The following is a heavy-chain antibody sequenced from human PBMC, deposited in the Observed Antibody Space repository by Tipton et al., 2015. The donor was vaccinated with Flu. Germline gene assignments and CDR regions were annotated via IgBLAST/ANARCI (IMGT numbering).Heavy chain of an antibody. D-gene: IGHD1-26*01. Sequence: QVQLVQSGGGVVQPGRSLRLSCAASGFTFSSYGMHWVRQAPGKGLEWMVVIWYDGNNKNYADSVKGRFTASRDNSKNTLYLQMNSLRAEDTAVYYCARGGYSGKYYGMDVWGQGTTVTVSS. CDR1: GFTFSSYG. V-gene: IGHV3-33*01. CDR3: ARGGYSGKYYGMDV. J-gene: IGHJ6*02. CDR2: IWYDGNNK.